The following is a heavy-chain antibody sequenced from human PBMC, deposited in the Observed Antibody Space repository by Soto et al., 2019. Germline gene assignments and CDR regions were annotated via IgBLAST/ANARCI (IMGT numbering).Heavy chain of an antibody. CDR2: ISAHYGNT. CDR3: ARGRYGDY. J-gene: IGHJ4*02. D-gene: IGHD1-1*01. Sequence: QVHLVQSGAELKKPGASVKVSCKGSGYAFTTYGITWVRQATGQGLEWMGGISAHYGNTNYAQKLQGRVTVTRDTSTSTAYMELRSLRSDDTAVYYCARGRYGDYWGQGALVTVSS. V-gene: IGHV1-18*01. CDR1: GYAFTTYG.